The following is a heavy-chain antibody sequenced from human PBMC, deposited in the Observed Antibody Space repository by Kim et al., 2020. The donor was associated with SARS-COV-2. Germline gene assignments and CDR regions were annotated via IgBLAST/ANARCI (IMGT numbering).Heavy chain of an antibody. V-gene: IGHV3-23*01. D-gene: IGHD2-15*01. CDR2: ISHSGDRT. Sequence: GGSLRLSCAASGFTFSSYAMNWVRQAPGKGLEWVSSISHSGDRTYYADSVKGRFTISRDNSKNTLYLQMNSLRGEDTAVYYCAKDGRRFCSGGSCWFVPWAQRPRVTVSS. CDR3: AKDGRRFCSGGSCWFVP. J-gene: IGHJ5*02. CDR1: GFTFSSYA.